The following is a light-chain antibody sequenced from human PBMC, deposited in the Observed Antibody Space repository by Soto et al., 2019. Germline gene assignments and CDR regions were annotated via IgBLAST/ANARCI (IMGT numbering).Light chain of an antibody. CDR1: QSVSSH. J-gene: IGKJ5*01. CDR3: QQGGNWPLT. Sequence: EIVLTQSPATLSLSPGEGATVSCRASQSVSSHLAWYQQKRGQAPRLLIYDASSRASGIPARFSGRGSGTDFTLAISYLEPEDFAICYCQQGGNWPLTFGRGTRLEIK. V-gene: IGKV3-11*01. CDR2: DAS.